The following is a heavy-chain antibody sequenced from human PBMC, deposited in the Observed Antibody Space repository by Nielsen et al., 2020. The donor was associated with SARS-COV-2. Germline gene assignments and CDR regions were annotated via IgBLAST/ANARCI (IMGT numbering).Heavy chain of an antibody. V-gene: IGHV4-34*01. CDR2: IDHSGTA. CDR1: GGSFSGYC. D-gene: IGHD3-9*01. Sequence: SETLSLTCAVYGGSFSGYCWSWIRQLPGKGLEWIGEIDHSGTATLNPSLKGRVTVSVNPSNNQFSLKMTSMTAADTAVYFCARAPDVDVLTGDYPDGFDVWGQGTGVTVSS. CDR3: ARAPDVDVLTGDYPDGFDV. J-gene: IGHJ3*01.